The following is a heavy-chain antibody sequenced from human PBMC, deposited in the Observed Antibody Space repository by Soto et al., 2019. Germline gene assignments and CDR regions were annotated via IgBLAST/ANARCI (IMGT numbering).Heavy chain of an antibody. CDR1: GYTFTSYA. D-gene: IGHD3-10*01. Sequence: GASVKVSCKASGYTFTSYAMHWVRQAPGQRLEWMGWINAGNGNTNYAQKLQGRVTMTTDTSTSTAYMELRSLRSDDTAVYYCARTPLGVAKLLWFGDPSPHFDYWGQGTLVTVSS. V-gene: IGHV1-3*01. CDR3: ARTPLGVAKLLWFGDPSPHFDY. CDR2: INAGNGNT. J-gene: IGHJ4*02.